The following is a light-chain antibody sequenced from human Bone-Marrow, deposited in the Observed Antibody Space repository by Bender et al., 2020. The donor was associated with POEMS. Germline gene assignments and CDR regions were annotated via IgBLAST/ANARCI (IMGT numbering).Light chain of an antibody. CDR3: SSYTSSSARV. Sequence: QSALTQPRSVSGSPGQSVTISCTGTSSDIGDSNYVSWYQQHPGKAPKLMIYDVSNRPSGVSNRFSGSKSGNTASLTISGLQAEDEADYYCSSYTSSSARVFGGGTKLTVL. CDR1: SSDIGDSNY. J-gene: IGLJ3*02. CDR2: DVS. V-gene: IGLV2-14*01.